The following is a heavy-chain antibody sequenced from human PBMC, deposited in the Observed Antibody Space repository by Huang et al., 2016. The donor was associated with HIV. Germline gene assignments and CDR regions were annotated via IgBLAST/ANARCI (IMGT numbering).Heavy chain of an antibody. V-gene: IGHV1-18*01. CDR1: GYTFTSYG. CDR2: ISAYNGVT. CDR3: ARDSPLLGVVIVVVPTAPNAFDI. D-gene: IGHD2-2*01. J-gene: IGHJ3*02. Sequence: QVQLVQSGVEVKKPGASVKVSCKASGYTFTSYGISWVRQAPGQGLEWMGRISAYNGVTNYAQTVQGRVTMTTDKSTSTAYMELRSLRSDDTAVYYCARDSPLLGVVIVVVPTAPNAFDIWGQGTMVTVSS.